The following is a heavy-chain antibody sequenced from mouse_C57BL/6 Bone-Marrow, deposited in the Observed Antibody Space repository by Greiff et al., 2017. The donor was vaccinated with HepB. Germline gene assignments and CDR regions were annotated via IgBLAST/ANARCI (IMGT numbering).Heavy chain of an antibody. J-gene: IGHJ1*03. CDR1: GYSITSDY. D-gene: IGHD1-1*01. CDR3: ARYYYGSPWYFDV. CDR2: ISYSGST. V-gene: IGHV3-8*01. Sequence: EVQLQESGPGLAKPSQTLSLTCSVTGYSITSDYRNWIRKFPGNKLEYMGYISYSGSTYYNPSLKSRISITRDTSKNQYYLQLNSVTTEDTATYYCARYYYGSPWYFDVWGTGTTVTVSS.